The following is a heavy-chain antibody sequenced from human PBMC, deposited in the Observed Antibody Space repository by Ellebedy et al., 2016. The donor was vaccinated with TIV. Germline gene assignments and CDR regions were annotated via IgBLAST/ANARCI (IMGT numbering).Heavy chain of an antibody. CDR3: VHNNYYDNDSYYYLPY. D-gene: IGHD3-22*01. Sequence: SGPTLVXPTQTLTLTCTFSVFSLSSSGVGVGWIRPPPGKALDWLAASYSDGDKLYSPSLRDRLTITRDTSKNQVVLTMTDMDPVDTATYYCVHNNYYDNDSYYYLPYWGQGTLVTVSS. J-gene: IGHJ4*02. CDR2: SYSDGDK. V-gene: IGHV2-5*02. CDR1: VFSLSSSGVG.